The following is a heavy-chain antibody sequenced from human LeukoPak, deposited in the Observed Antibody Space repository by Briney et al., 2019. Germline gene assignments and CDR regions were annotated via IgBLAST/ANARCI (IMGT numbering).Heavy chain of an antibody. Sequence: ASVKVSCKASGYTFTGYYMHWVRQAPGQGLEWMGWINPNSGGTNYAQKFQGRVTMTRDTSISNAYMELSRLRSDDTAVYYCARDREYSYGYGFDPWGQGTLVTVSS. CDR1: GYTFTGYY. D-gene: IGHD5-18*01. J-gene: IGHJ5*02. CDR3: ARDREYSYGYGFDP. V-gene: IGHV1-2*02. CDR2: INPNSGGT.